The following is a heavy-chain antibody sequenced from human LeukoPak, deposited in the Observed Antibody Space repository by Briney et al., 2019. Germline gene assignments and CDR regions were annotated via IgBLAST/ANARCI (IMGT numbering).Heavy chain of an antibody. D-gene: IGHD1-26*01. CDR2: ISGSGGST. Sequence: GGSLRLSCAASGFTFSSYDMSWVRQAPGKGLEWVSAISGSGGSTYYADSVKGRFTISRDNSKNTLYLQMNSLRAEDTAVYYCASPKWELLSAFDIWGQGTMVTVSS. J-gene: IGHJ3*02. V-gene: IGHV3-23*01. CDR1: GFTFSSYD. CDR3: ASPKWELLSAFDI.